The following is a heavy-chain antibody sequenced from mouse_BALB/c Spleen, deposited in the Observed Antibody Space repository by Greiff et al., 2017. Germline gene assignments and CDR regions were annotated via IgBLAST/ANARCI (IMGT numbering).Heavy chain of an antibody. Sequence: QVPLQPSGAELARPGASVKLSCKASGYTFTDYYINWVKQRTGTGLEWIGEIYPGSGNTYYNEKFKGKDTLTADKSSSTAYMQLSSLTSEDSAVYFCARETSWFAYWGQGTLVTVSA. J-gene: IGHJ3*01. V-gene: IGHV1-77*01. CDR3: ARETSWFAY. CDR1: GYTFTDYY. CDR2: IYPGSGNT.